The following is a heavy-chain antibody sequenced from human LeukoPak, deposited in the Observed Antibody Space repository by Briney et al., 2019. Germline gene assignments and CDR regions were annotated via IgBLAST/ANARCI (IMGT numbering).Heavy chain of an antibody. J-gene: IGHJ4*02. CDR3: AKDLVVRGGYYFDY. V-gene: IGHV3-23*01. CDR2: ISGSGGST. D-gene: IGHD3-10*01. CDR1: GFTFSSYA. Sequence: GGSLRLSCAASGFTFSSYAMSWVRQAPGKGLEWVSAISGSGGSTYYADSVKGRFTISRGNSKNTLYLQMNSLRAEDTAVYYCAKDLVVRGGYYFDYWGQGTLVTVSS.